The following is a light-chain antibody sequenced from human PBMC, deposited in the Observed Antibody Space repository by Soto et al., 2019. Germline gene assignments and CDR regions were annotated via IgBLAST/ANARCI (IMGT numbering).Light chain of an antibody. V-gene: IGKV3-20*01. CDR1: QSVSSTY. J-gene: IGKJ3*01. Sequence: EIVLTQSPGTLSLSPGERATLSCRASQSVSSTYLVWYQQKPGQAPRLLIYGATSRASGIPDRFSGSGSGTDFTLTISRLEPEDFGVYYCQQFGDSLTFGPGTKVDIK. CDR3: QQFGDSLT. CDR2: GAT.